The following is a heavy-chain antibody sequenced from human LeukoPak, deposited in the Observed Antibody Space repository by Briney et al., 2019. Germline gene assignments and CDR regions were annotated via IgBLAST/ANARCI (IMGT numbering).Heavy chain of an antibody. CDR2: FDPEDGET. CDR3: ATGRSGGVAVAGAFDY. V-gene: IGHV1-24*01. D-gene: IGHD6-19*01. CDR1: GYTLTELS. J-gene: IGHJ4*02. Sequence: ASVKVSCKVSGYTLTELSMHWVRQAPGKGLEWMGGFDPEDGETIYAQKFQGRVTMTEDASTDTAYMELSSLRSEDTAVYYCATGRSGGVAVAGAFDYWGQGTLVTVSS.